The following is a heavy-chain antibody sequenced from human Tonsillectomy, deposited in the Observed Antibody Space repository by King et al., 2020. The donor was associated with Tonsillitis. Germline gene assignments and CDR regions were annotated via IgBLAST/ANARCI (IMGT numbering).Heavy chain of an antibody. Sequence: QLVQSGSELKKPGASVKVSCKASGYTFTSYAMNWVRQAPGQGLEWMGWINTNTGNPTYAQGFTGRFVFSLDTSVSTAYLQISSLKAVDTAVYYCARGGRLYRGLDYPGIGKAGYYYGMGVWGQGTTVTVSS. J-gene: IGHJ6*02. CDR3: ARGGRLYRGLDYPGIGKAGYYYGMGV. D-gene: IGHD5-12*01. CDR2: INTNTGNP. CDR1: GYTFTSYA. V-gene: IGHV7-4-1*02.